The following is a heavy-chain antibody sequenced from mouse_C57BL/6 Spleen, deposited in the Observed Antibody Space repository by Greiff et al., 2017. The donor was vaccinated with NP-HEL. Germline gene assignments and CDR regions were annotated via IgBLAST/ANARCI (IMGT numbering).Heavy chain of an antibody. CDR1: GYSITSGYY. CDR2: ISYDGSN. CDR3: ARADGGMDY. Sequence: VQLQQSGPGLVKPSQSLSLTCSVTGYSITSGYYWNWIRPFPGNKLEWMGYISYDGSNTSIPSLKNRIAITRDTSTNQLFLKLNSVTTEDTATYYCARADGGMDYWGQGTTLTVSS. V-gene: IGHV3-6*01. J-gene: IGHJ2*01.